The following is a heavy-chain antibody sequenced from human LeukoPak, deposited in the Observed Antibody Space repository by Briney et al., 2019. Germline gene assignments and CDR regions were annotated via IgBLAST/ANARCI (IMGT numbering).Heavy chain of an antibody. CDR3: ARWRTARTGFDY. V-gene: IGHV4-39*02. J-gene: IGHJ4*02. D-gene: IGHD3/OR15-3a*01. CDR1: GGSISSNSYY. CDR2: IYYIGSP. Sequence: PSETLSLTCTVSGGSISSNSYYWGWIRQPPGEGLEWIGRIYYIGSPYYNPSLKSRVTISVATSKNHFSRKVISVSAAEPAVYYCARWRTARTGFDYWGQGTLVTVSS.